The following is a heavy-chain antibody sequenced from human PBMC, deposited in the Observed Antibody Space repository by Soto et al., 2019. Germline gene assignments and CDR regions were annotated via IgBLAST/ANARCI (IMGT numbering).Heavy chain of an antibody. CDR3: AIGEYQLY. J-gene: IGHJ4*02. Sequence: QVQLQQWGAGLLTPSETLSLTCAVYGGSFSRYYCSWSSQPPGKGLEWIGEIHHSGSTNYNPSLKSRVTISVDTSKNQFSMKLSSVTAADTAVYYCAIGEYQLYWGQGTLVTVSS. V-gene: IGHV4-34*01. CDR2: IHHSGST. D-gene: IGHD2-2*01. CDR1: GGSFSRYY.